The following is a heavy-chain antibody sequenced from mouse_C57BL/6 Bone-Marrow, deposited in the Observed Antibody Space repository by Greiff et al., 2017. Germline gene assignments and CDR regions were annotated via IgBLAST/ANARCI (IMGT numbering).Heavy chain of an antibody. Sequence: QVQLKQSGAELVKPGASVKISCKASGYAFSSYWMNWVKQRPGKGLEWIGQIYPGDGDTTYNGKFKGKATLTADKSSSTAYMQLSSLTSEDSAVYCCARSGYYPVDYWGQGTTLTVSS. CDR2: IYPGDGDT. J-gene: IGHJ2*01. CDR1: GYAFSSYW. CDR3: ARSGYYPVDY. V-gene: IGHV1-80*01. D-gene: IGHD2-3*01.